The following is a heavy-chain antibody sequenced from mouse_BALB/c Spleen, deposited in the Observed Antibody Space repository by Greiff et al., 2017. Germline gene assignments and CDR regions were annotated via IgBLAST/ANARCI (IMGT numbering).Heavy chain of an antibody. D-gene: IGHD2-1*01. Sequence: EVQLQESGAELVKPGASVKLSCTASGFNIKDTYMHWVKQRPEQGLEWIGRIDPANGNTKYDPKFQGKATITADTSSNTAYLQLSSLTSEDTAVYYCAGNPYFDVWGAGTTVTVSS. V-gene: IGHV14-3*02. CDR2: IDPANGNT. CDR1: GFNIKDTY. CDR3: AGNPYFDV. J-gene: IGHJ1*01.